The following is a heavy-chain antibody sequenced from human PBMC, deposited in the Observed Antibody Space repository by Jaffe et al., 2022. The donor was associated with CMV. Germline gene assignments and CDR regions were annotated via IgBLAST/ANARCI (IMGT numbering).Heavy chain of an antibody. Sequence: EVQLLESGGGLVQPGGSLRLSCTASGFTFNIYAMTWVRQAPGKGLEWVASITGGVETSYYADSVKDRFSVVRDNFKNTVYLQMNSLRVEDTAIYYCTKNGITGTTTDYYYYYGMDAWGQGTSVTVS. V-gene: IGHV3-23*01. J-gene: IGHJ6*02. D-gene: IGHD1-20*01. CDR1: GFTFNIYA. CDR3: TKNGITGTTTDYYYYYGMDA. CDR2: ITGGVETS.